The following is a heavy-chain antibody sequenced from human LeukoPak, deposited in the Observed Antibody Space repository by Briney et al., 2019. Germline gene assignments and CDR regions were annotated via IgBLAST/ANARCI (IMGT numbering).Heavy chain of an antibody. J-gene: IGHJ4*02. D-gene: IGHD3-16*01. V-gene: IGHV4-59*01. CDR3: ARVYDYVWGSFSH. Sequence: SETLSLTCTVSGGSISSYYWSWIRQPPGKGLEWIGYIYYSGSTNHNPSLKSRVTISVDTSKNQFSLKLSSVTAADTAVYYCARVYDYVWGSFSHWGQGTLVTVSS. CDR1: GGSISSYY. CDR2: IYYSGST.